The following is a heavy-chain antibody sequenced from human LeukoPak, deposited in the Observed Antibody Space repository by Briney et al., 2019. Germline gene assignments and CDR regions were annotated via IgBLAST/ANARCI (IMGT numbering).Heavy chain of an antibody. V-gene: IGHV1-8*01. J-gene: IGHJ4*02. D-gene: IGHD2-21*02. CDR2: MNPISGNT. Sequence: ASVKVSCKASGYTFTSYDINWVRQATGQGLEWMGWMNPISGNTGYAQKFQGRVTMTRNTSISTAYMELSSLRSEDTAVYYCARGLTAAVGAGVDYWGQGTLVTVSS. CDR1: GYTFTSYD. CDR3: ARGLTAAVGAGVDY.